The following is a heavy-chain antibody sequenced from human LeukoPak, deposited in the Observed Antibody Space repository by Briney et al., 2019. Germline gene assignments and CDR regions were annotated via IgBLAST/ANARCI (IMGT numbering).Heavy chain of an antibody. CDR3: ARAVEKSLDY. V-gene: IGHV3-11*01. CDR2: ISSSDSTM. J-gene: IGHJ4*02. CDR1: GFTFSNYY. Sequence: PGGSLRLSCEDSGFTFSNYYMSWLRPAPGKGVGWVSYISSSDSTMYYADSVKGRFNISRDNAKNSLYLQMNSLRAEDTAVYYCARAVEKSLDYWGQGTLVTVSS.